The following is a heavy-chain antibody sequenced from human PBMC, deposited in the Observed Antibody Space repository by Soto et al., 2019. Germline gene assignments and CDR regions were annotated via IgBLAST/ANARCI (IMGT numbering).Heavy chain of an antibody. D-gene: IGHD5-12*01. Sequence: ASVKVSFKASGYTFTGHYIHWVRQAPEQGPEWMGEIGPESGATRYAQKFQGRVTMTRDMSITTVYMELNNLSPDDTAVYYCGRGRSGQIVVFYWGQGTPVTVSS. CDR1: GYTFTGHY. J-gene: IGHJ4*02. CDR2: IGPESGAT. CDR3: GRGRSGQIVVFY. V-gene: IGHV1-2*02.